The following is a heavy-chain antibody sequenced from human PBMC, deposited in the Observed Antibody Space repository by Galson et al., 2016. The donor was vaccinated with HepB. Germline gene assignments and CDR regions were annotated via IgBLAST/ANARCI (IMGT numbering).Heavy chain of an antibody. V-gene: IGHV3-43*01. J-gene: IGHJ6*02. CDR3: GKDWGSLWESSGKGMDV. CDR2: ISWDGRST. CDR1: GFTFDDYT. Sequence: SLRLSCAASGFTFDDYTVHWVRQAPGKGLEWVSLISWDGRSTYSADSVKGRFTISRDNSKNSLYLQMNSLRTEDTALYYCGKDWGSLWESSGKGMDVWGQGTTVTVSS. D-gene: IGHD3-10*01.